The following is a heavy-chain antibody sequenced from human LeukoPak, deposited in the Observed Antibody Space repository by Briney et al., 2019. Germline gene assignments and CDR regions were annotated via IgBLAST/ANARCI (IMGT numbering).Heavy chain of an antibody. CDR3: ARGRPPGSTVPYFDY. CDR1: GFAFSTYS. V-gene: IGHV3-21*01. J-gene: IGHJ4*02. CDR2: ISLNSASI. D-gene: IGHD4-17*01. Sequence: GGSLRLSCAASGFAFSTYSMNWVRQPPGKGLEWVASISLNSASIYYADSVKGRITISRDNSKNTLYLEMNSLRAEDTALYFCARGRPPGSTVPYFDYWGQGSLVTVSP.